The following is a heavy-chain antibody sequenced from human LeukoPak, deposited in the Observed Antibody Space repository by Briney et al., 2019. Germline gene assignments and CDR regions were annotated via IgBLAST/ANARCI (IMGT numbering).Heavy chain of an antibody. CDR1: GFNFANHA. J-gene: IGHJ3*02. CDR3: AKALTSGWYLDAFNI. CDR2: ISGGGDIT. V-gene: IGHV3-23*01. D-gene: IGHD6-19*01. Sequence: LTGGSLRLSCAASGFNFANHAMSWVRQTPGKGLEWVSAISGGGDITYYADSVKGRFTISRDNSKNTLFLEMNSLRAEDTAVYYCAKALTSGWYLDAFNIWGQGTMVTVSS.